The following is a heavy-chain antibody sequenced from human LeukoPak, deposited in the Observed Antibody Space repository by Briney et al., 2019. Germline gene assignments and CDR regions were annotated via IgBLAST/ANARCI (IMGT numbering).Heavy chain of an antibody. V-gene: IGHV4-39*07. Sequence: SETLSLTCTVSGGSISSNTYHWGWLRQPPGKGLEWIGNIYYSGTTYYKPSLKSRVTISVDTSKNQFSLKLSSVTAADTAVYYCARDSFGKIDYWGQGTLVTVSS. CDR1: GGSISSNTYH. CDR2: IYYSGTT. D-gene: IGHD3-16*01. CDR3: ARDSFGKIDY. J-gene: IGHJ4*02.